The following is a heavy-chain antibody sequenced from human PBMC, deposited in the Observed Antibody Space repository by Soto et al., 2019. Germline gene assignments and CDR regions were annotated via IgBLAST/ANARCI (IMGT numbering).Heavy chain of an antibody. CDR2: IYYSGSA. V-gene: IGHV4-59*01. D-gene: IGHD6-13*01. CDR3: ARGGSSWSGAWYFDL. J-gene: IGHJ2*01. Sequence: QVQLPESGPGRVKPSETLSLTCTVSGGSISHYYWSWIRQPPGQGLEWIGYIYYSGSANYNPSLKSRVIISVDTAKNQFSLKLSSVTAADTAVYFCARGGSSWSGAWYFDLWGRGTLVTVSS. CDR1: GGSISHYY.